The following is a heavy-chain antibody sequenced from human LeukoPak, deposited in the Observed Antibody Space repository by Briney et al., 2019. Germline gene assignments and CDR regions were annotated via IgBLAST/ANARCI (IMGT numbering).Heavy chain of an antibody. D-gene: IGHD2-21*02. J-gene: IGHJ5*02. CDR1: GGSISSSSYY. CDR3: ARHVAAYCGGDCYSGWFDP. CDR2: IYYSGST. Sequence: SETLSLTCTVSGGSISSSSYYWGWIRQPPGKGLEWIGSIYYSGSTYYNPSLKSRVTISVDTSKNQFSLKLSSVTAADTAVYYCARHVAAYCGGDCYSGWFDPWGRGTLVTVSS. V-gene: IGHV4-39*01.